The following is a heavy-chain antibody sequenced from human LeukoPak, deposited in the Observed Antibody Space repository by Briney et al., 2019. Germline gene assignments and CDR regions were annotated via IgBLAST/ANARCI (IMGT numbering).Heavy chain of an antibody. Sequence: PSETLSLTCTVSGGSISSHYWSWIRQPPGKGLEWIGYIYYSGSTNYNPSLKSRVTISVDTSKNQLSLKLSSVTAADTAVYYCARSPVGANDYFDYWGQGTLVTVSS. D-gene: IGHD1-26*01. J-gene: IGHJ4*02. CDR2: IYYSGST. V-gene: IGHV4-59*11. CDR1: GGSISSHY. CDR3: ARSPVGANDYFDY.